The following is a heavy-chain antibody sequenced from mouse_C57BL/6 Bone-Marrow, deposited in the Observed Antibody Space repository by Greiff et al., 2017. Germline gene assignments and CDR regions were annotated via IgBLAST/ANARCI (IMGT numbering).Heavy chain of an antibody. CDR3: ARVGATPAFAY. D-gene: IGHD3-1*01. J-gene: IGHJ3*01. Sequence: QVQLQQPGAELVKPGASVKLSCKASGYTFTSYWMHWVKQRPGQGLEWIGMIHPNSGSTNYNEKFKSKATLTVDKSSSTAYMQLSSLTSEDSAVYYCARVGATPAFAYWGQGTLVTVSA. CDR2: IHPNSGST. V-gene: IGHV1-64*01. CDR1: GYTFTSYW.